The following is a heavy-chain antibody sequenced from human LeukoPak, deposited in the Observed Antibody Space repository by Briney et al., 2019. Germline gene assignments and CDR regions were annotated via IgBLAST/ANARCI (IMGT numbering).Heavy chain of an antibody. CDR2: INPSGGST. J-gene: IGHJ2*01. D-gene: IGHD6-19*01. V-gene: IGHV1-46*01. CDR1: GYTFTSYY. CDR3: ARPYSSGGWYFDL. Sequence: ASVKVSCKASGYTFTSYYMHWVRQAPGQGLEWMGIINPSGGSTSYAQKFQGRVTMTRDTSTSTVYMEPSSLRSEDTAVYYCARPYSSGGWYFDLWGRGTLVTVSS.